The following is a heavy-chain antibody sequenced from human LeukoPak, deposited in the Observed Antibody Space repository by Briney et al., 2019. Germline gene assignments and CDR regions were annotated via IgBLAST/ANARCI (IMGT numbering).Heavy chain of an antibody. Sequence: SETLSLTCTVSGGSVTSSDYSWGWIRQPPGKGLEWMGSMSYGGNTDYNPSLKSRVTMSIDTSKNQFFLKLSSVTAADTAVYYCARRPYDILTGYPFAPWGQGTLVAASS. CDR3: ARRPYDILTGYPFAP. CDR1: GGSVTSSDYS. V-gene: IGHV4-39*01. CDR2: MSYGGNT. J-gene: IGHJ5*02. D-gene: IGHD3-9*01.